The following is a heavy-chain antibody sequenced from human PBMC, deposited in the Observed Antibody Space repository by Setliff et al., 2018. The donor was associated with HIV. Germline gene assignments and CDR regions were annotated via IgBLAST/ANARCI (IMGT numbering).Heavy chain of an antibody. CDR2: IRSKAYGGTT. V-gene: IGHV3-49*04. CDR3: ARDFSYGYFFYGMDV. CDR1: GFIFSDYF. D-gene: IGHD5-18*01. J-gene: IGHJ6*02. Sequence: PGGSLRLSCAGSDSGDSGFIFSDYFMTWVRQAPGKGLEWVGFIRSKAYGGTTEYAASVKGRFTLSRDDSRNIAYLQMNSLKTEDTAVYYCARDFSYGYFFYGMDVWGQGTTVTVSS.